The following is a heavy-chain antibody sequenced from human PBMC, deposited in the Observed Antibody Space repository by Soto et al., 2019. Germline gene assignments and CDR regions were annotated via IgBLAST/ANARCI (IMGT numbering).Heavy chain of an antibody. CDR2: TRPDGGQT. V-gene: IGHV3-7*03. CDR1: GFTFSSYW. J-gene: IGHJ4*01. Sequence: EVQLVESGGTLVQPRGSLRLSCAASGFTFSSYWMAWVRHIPGRGLEWLTNTRPDGGQTYYLDSLEGRFTISRDNAKFSLHLQMDSLRGDDTAVYYCARDDGYKSIDYWGQGTLVTVS. CDR3: ARDDGYKSIDY. D-gene: IGHD5-18*01.